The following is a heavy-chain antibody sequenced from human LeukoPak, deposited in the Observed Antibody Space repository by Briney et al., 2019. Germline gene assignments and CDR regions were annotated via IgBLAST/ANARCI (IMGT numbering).Heavy chain of an antibody. CDR1: GFTFSSYW. CDR2: INQDGSEK. J-gene: IGHJ4*02. CDR3: AKGSTVLTDY. D-gene: IGHD4-23*01. V-gene: IGHV3-7*05. Sequence: GGSLRLSCAASGFTFSSYWMSWVRQAPGTGLEWVANINQDGSEKYYVDSEEGRFTISRDNAKNSLYLQMNSLRAEDTAVYYCAKGSTVLTDYWGQGTLVTVSS.